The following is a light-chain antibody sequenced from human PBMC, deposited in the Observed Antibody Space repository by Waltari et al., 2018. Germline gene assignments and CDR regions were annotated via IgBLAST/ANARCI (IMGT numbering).Light chain of an antibody. CDR1: QNINSW. V-gene: IGKV1-5*03. Sequence: DIQMTQSPSTLSASVGDRVTITCRASQNINSWLAWYQQKPGKAPKLLIYKASSLESGVPSRFSGSGSGTEFTLTITSLQPDDFATDFCQHYNNYSPWTFGQGTKVEVK. CDR2: KAS. CDR3: QHYNNYSPWT. J-gene: IGKJ1*01.